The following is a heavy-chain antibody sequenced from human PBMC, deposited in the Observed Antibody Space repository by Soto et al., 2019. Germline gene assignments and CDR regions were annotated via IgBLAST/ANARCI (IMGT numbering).Heavy chain of an antibody. J-gene: IGHJ4*02. Sequence: PGGSLRLSCAASGLPFRSYAMDWVRQAPGKGLEWVSSVSGSSSTTYYADSVKGRFTITRDNSKNTMYLQMNSLRAEDTAVYYCARASYFVFEYWGQGALVTVSS. CDR2: VSGSSSTT. CDR3: ARASYFVFEY. V-gene: IGHV3-23*01. CDR1: GLPFRSYA. D-gene: IGHD1-26*01.